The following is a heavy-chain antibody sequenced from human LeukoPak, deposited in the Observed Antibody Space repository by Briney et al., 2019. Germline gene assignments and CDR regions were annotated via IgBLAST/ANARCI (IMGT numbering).Heavy chain of an antibody. CDR3: ARDDFAGDSSGYIDY. Sequence: GVSLRLSCAASGFIFSNYGMHWVRQAPGKGLEWVAVIWFDGSNQYHADAVKGRLTISRDNSKNTLYLQMSSLRAEDTALYYCARDDFAGDSSGYIDYWGQGTLVTVSS. D-gene: IGHD3-22*01. V-gene: IGHV3-33*01. CDR1: GFIFSNYG. CDR2: IWFDGSNQ. J-gene: IGHJ4*02.